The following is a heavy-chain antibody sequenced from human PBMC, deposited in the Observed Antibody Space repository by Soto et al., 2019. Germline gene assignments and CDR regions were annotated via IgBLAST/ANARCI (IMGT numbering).Heavy chain of an antibody. CDR1: GGSISSYY. V-gene: IGHV4-59*01. D-gene: IGHD6-6*01. CDR2: IYYSGST. J-gene: IGHJ2*01. Sequence: QVQLQESGPGLVKPSETLSLTCTVSGGSISSYYWSWIRQPPGKGLEWIGYIYYSGSTNYNPSLKSRVTISVDTSKNQFSLKLSSVTAADTAVYYCARGEADRHVYSWYFDLWGRGTLVTVSS. CDR3: ARGEADRHVYSWYFDL.